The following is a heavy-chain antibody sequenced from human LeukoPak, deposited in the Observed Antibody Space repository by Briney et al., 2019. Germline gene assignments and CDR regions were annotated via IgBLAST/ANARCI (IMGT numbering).Heavy chain of an antibody. CDR2: INPNSGGT. Sequence: ASVKVSCKASGYTFTGYYMHWVRQAPGQGLEWMGWINPNSGGTNYAQKFQGRVTMTRDTSISTAYMELSRLRSDDTAVYYCARDAAGPPPDDAFDIWGQGTMVTVSS. CDR1: GYTFTGYY. CDR3: ARDAAGPPPDDAFDI. V-gene: IGHV1-2*02. J-gene: IGHJ3*02. D-gene: IGHD6-25*01.